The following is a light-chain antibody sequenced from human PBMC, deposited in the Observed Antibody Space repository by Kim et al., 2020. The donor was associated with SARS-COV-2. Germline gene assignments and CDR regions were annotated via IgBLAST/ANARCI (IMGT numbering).Light chain of an antibody. CDR2: YDS. CDR3: QVWDSSSDHWV. J-gene: IGLJ3*02. CDR1: NMGSKG. Sequence: AAGKTARITCGRSNMGSKGVNGDQQKPGQAPVLVIYYDSDRPSGIPERFSGSNSGNTATLTISRVEAGDEADYYCQVWDSSSDHWVFGGGTQLTVL. V-gene: IGLV3-21*04.